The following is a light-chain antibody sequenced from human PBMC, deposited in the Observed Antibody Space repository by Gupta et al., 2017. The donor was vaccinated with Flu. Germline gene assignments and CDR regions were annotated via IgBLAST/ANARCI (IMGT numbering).Light chain of an antibody. Sequence: QSALTQPVSVSGSPGQSITISCTGTSSDIGAYQYVSWYQQHPGRAPKLIIYEVNNRPSGVSYRFSGSKSGNTASLTISGLQPEDEADYYCSSCASSGTPFYVFGTGTTVTVL. CDR2: EVN. CDR1: SSDIGAYQY. CDR3: SSCASSGTPFYV. J-gene: IGLJ1*01. V-gene: IGLV2-14*03.